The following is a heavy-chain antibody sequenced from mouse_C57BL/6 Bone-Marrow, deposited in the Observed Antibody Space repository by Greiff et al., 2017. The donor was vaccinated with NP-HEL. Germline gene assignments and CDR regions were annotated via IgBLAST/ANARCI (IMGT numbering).Heavy chain of an antibody. CDR1: GFSLTSYA. V-gene: IGHV2-9-1*01. J-gene: IGHJ2*01. CDR3: ARNPYYDYDTGFDY. Sequence: VKLMESGPGLVAPSQSLSITCTVSGFSLTSYAISWVRQPPGKGLEWLGVIWTGGGTNYNSALKSRLSISKDNSKSQVFLKMNSLQTDDTARYYCARNPYYDYDTGFDYWGQGTTLTVSS. CDR2: IWTGGGT. D-gene: IGHD2-4*01.